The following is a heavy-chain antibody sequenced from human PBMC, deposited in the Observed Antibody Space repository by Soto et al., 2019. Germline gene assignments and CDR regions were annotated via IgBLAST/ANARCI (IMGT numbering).Heavy chain of an antibody. Sequence: LSLTCTVSGGSVSGASYYWSWIRQPPGKGLEWIGNINHSGATNYNPSLKTRVTISVDTSKKQFSLKLRSVTSADTAVYYCARGLDFYGSGSPDLNGYWGQGTLVTVSS. J-gene: IGHJ4*02. CDR1: GGSVSGASYY. CDR2: INHSGAT. CDR3: ARGLDFYGSGSPDLNGY. D-gene: IGHD3-10*01. V-gene: IGHV4-61*01.